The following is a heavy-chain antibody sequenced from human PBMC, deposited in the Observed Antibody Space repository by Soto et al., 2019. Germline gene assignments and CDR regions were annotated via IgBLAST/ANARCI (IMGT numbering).Heavy chain of an antibody. D-gene: IGHD2-15*01. CDR3: ARGYTGYCSGGTCYWFDP. CDR2: ISSSTSYI. V-gene: IGHV3-21*01. J-gene: IGHJ5*02. Sequence: EVQLVESGGGLVKPGGSLRLSGAASGFSFSSYSMTWVRQAPGKGLEWVSSISSSTSYINNADSVKGRFTISRDNAKKSLYLQMNSLRAEDTAVYYCARGYTGYCSGGTCYWFDPWGQGTLVTVSS. CDR1: GFSFSSYS.